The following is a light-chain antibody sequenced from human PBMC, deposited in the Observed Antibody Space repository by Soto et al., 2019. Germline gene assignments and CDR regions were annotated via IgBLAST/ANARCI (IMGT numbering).Light chain of an antibody. J-gene: IGKJ1*01. V-gene: IGKV3-15*01. CDR1: QSVSSD. CDR2: GAS. Sequence: VLTQSPATLSLYPGERATLSCRASQSVSSDLAWYHQKPGQAPRLLIYGASTRATGIPARFSGSGSGTEFTLSINSLQSEDFAVYYCQQYNNWPRTFGQGTKVDIK. CDR3: QQYNNWPRT.